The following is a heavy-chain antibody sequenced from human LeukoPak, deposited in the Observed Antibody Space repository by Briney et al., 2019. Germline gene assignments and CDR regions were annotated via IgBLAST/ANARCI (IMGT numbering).Heavy chain of an antibody. D-gene: IGHD3-3*01. V-gene: IGHV4-38-2*02. CDR2: IYHSGST. CDR1: GYSISSGYY. CDR3: ARNGPYYDFWSGYYSVFDY. Sequence: SETLSLTCTVSGYSISSGYYWGWIRQPPGKGLEWIGSIYHSGSTYYNPSLKSRVTISVDTSKNQFSLKLSSVTAADTAVYYCARNGPYYDFWSGYYSVFDYWGQGTLVTVSS. J-gene: IGHJ4*02.